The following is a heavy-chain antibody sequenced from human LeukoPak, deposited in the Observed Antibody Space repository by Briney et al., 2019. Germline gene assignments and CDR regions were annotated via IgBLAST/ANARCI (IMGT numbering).Heavy chain of an antibody. CDR3: ARAPRVTIFGVVYYYYMDV. CDR2: IYYSGST. D-gene: IGHD3-3*01. J-gene: IGHJ6*03. V-gene: IGHV4-39*07. Sequence: SETLSLTCTVSGGSISSSSYYWGWIRQPPGKGLEWIGSIYYSGSTYYNPSLKSRVTISVDTSKNQFSLKLSSVTAADTAVYYCARAPRVTIFGVVYYYYMDVWGKGTTVTVSS. CDR1: GGSISSSSYY.